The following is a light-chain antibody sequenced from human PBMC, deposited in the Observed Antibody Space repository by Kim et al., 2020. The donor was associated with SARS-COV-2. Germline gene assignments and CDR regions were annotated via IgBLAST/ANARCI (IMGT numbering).Light chain of an antibody. CDR2: WAS. CDR3: QQYYTTPIT. Sequence: ATINCKSSQSVLYSSNNKNYLVWYQQKPGQPPKLLIYWASTRESGVPDRFSGSGSGTDFTLTISSLQAEDVAVYYCQQYYTTPITFGRGTRLEIK. J-gene: IGKJ5*01. CDR1: QSVLYSSNNKNY. V-gene: IGKV4-1*01.